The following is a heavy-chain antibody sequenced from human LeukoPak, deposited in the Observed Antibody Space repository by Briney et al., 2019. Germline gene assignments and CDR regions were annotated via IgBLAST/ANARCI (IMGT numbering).Heavy chain of an antibody. V-gene: IGHV3-21*01. J-gene: IGHJ4*02. D-gene: IGHD3-22*01. CDR1: AFTFSNYN. Sequence: PGGSLRLSCAASAFTFSNYNIIWVRQSPGKGLEWVSSISRSSIYIYYADSVKGRFTISRDNTKNSLYLQMNSLRVEDTAVYYCARGRYDSSGYYPIFDYWGQGTLVTVSS. CDR3: ARGRYDSSGYYPIFDY. CDR2: ISRSSIYI.